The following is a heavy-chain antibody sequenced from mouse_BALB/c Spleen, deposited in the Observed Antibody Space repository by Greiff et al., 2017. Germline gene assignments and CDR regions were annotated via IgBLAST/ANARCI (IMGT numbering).Heavy chain of an antibody. J-gene: IGHJ3*01. CDR2: IDPYNGGT. D-gene: IGHD2-4*01. Sequence: EVQLQQSGPELVKPGASVKISCKTSGYTFTEYTMHWVKQSHGKSLEWIGYIDPYNGGTSYNQKFKGKATLTVDKSSSTAFMHLNSLTSEDSAVYYCARRNYDYEKVWFAYWGQGTLVTVSA. V-gene: IGHV1S135*01. CDR3: ARRNYDYEKVWFAY. CDR1: GYTFTEYT.